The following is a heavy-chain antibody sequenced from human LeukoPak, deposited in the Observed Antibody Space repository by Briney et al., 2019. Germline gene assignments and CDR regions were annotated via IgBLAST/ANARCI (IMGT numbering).Heavy chain of an antibody. CDR3: AKVPGIVVVPAAIFDY. Sequence: GGSLRLSCAAAGFTFSSYAMSWVRQAPGKGLEWVSAISGSGGSTYYADSVKGRFTISRDNSKNTLYLQMNSLRADDTAVYYCAKVPGIVVVPAAIFDYWGQGTLVTVSS. CDR2: ISGSGGST. V-gene: IGHV3-23*01. J-gene: IGHJ4*02. D-gene: IGHD2-2*02. CDR1: GFTFSSYA.